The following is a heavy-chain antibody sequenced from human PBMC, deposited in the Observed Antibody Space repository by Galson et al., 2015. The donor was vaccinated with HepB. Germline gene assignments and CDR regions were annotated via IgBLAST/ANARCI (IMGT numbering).Heavy chain of an antibody. CDR1: GFTFSSYS. J-gene: IGHJ3*02. CDR3: ARDQYDFWSGCYTGRAFDI. D-gene: IGHD3-3*01. V-gene: IGHV3-21*01. CDR2: ISSSSSYI. Sequence: SGAEVKKPGESLRLSCAASGFTFSSYSMNWVRQAPGKGLEWVSSISSSSSYIYYADSVKGRFTISRDNAKNSLYLQMNSLRAEDTAAYYCARDQYDFWSGCYTGRAFDIWGQGTMVTVSS.